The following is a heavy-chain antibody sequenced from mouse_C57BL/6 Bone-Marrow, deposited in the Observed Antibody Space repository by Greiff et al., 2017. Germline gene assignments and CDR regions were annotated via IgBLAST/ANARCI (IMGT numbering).Heavy chain of an antibody. D-gene: IGHD2-4*01. CDR1: GYSITSGYD. CDR3: ARERDYGFAY. J-gene: IGHJ3*01. CDR2: ISYSGST. Sequence: EVKVVESGPGMVKPSQSLSLTCTVTGYSITSGYDWHWIRHFPGNKLEWMGYISYSGSTNYNPSLKSRISITHDTSKNHFFLKLNSVTTEDTATYYCARERDYGFAYWGQGTLVTVSA. V-gene: IGHV3-1*01.